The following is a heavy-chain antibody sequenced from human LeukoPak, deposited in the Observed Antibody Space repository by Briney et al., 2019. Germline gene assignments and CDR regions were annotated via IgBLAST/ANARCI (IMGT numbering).Heavy chain of an antibody. Sequence: GGSLRLSRAASGFTFSSYEMNWVRQAPGKGLEWVSYISSSGSTIYYADSVKGRFTISRDNSENSLYLQMDSLTAEDTAVYYCTRKGSQWDFLVDYWGQGTRVAVSP. D-gene: IGHD2/OR15-2a*01. CDR1: GFTFSSYE. CDR2: ISSSGSTI. V-gene: IGHV3-48*03. J-gene: IGHJ4*02. CDR3: TRKGSQWDFLVDY.